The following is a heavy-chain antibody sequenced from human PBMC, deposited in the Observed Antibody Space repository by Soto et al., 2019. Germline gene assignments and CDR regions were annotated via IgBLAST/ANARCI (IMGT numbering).Heavy chain of an antibody. CDR2: IKTDGSYT. D-gene: IGHD5-12*01. CDR3: ATGGSGFIRF. V-gene: IGHV3-74*01. Sequence: EVQLVESGGSLVQPGGSLRLSCAASGFTFSTYWMHWVRQAPGKGLEWVSRIKTDGSYTNYAGSVKGRFTISRDNAKNTLFLQMGSLGVEDTAVYLCATGGSGFIRFWGQGTLVTVSS. J-gene: IGHJ4*02. CDR1: GFTFSTYW.